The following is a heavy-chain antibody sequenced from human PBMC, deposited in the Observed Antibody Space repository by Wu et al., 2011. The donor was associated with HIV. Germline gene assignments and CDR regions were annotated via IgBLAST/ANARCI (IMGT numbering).Heavy chain of an antibody. J-gene: IGHJ5*02. CDR2: INPKSGDT. Sequence: QVQLVQSGAEVKKPGSSVKVSCRASGDTFSTSAVSWVRQAPGQGLEWMGWINPKSGDTDYAQKFQGRVTMTRDTSISTAYMELSRLRSDDTAVYYCARESPYPAWGQGTLVTVSS. CDR3: ARESPYPA. V-gene: IGHV1-2*02. CDR1: GDTFSTSA.